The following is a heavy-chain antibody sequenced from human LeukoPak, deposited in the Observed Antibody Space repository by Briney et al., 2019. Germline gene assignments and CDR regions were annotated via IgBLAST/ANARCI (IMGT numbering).Heavy chain of an antibody. Sequence: SETLSLTCAVSGGSFSGYYWTWIRQPPGKGLEWIGEINHSGSANYNPSLKSRVTISLDTSKNQFSLKLSSVTAADTAVYYCARHPKAVAVTFDYWGQGTLVTVSS. CDR3: ARHPKAVAVTFDY. J-gene: IGHJ4*02. CDR1: GGSFSGYY. V-gene: IGHV4-34*01. CDR2: INHSGSA. D-gene: IGHD6-19*01.